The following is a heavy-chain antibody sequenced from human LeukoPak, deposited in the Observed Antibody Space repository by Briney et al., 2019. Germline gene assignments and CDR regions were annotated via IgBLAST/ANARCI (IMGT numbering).Heavy chain of an antibody. CDR2: ISSSSSTI. J-gene: IGHJ5*02. Sequence: GGSLRLSCAASGFTFSSYSMNWARQAPGKGLEWVSYISSSSSTIYYADSVKGRFTISRDNAKNSLYLQMNSLRDEDTAVYYCASSGSYSPANWFDPWGQGTLVTVSS. D-gene: IGHD1-26*01. CDR1: GFTFSSYS. CDR3: ASSGSYSPANWFDP. V-gene: IGHV3-48*02.